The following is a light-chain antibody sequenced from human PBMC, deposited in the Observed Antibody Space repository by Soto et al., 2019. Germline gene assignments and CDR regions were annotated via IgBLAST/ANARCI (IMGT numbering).Light chain of an antibody. Sequence: EIVMTQSPATLSVSPGERATLSCRASQSVSSNLAWYQQKPGQAPRLLIYDASTRATGIPARFSGSGSGTEFTLTISSLQSEDFSVYYCQQYNEWAPITFGQGTRLEIK. CDR2: DAS. CDR1: QSVSSN. V-gene: IGKV3-15*01. CDR3: QQYNEWAPIT. J-gene: IGKJ5*01.